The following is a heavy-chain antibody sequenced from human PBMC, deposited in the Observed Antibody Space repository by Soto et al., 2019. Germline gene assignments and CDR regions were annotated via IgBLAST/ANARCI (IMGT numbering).Heavy chain of an antibody. Sequence: PGGSLRLSCAASGFIFGAHAMSWIRQAPGKGLEWVSAINWIGGSTNYADSMKGRFTISRDNAKNSPYLQMSSLRAEDTALYYCARHGGTPDLYFDYWGQGT. CDR1: GFIFGAHA. V-gene: IGHV3-20*04. D-gene: IGHD3-16*01. CDR3: ARHGGTPDLYFDY. CDR2: INWIGGST. J-gene: IGHJ4*02.